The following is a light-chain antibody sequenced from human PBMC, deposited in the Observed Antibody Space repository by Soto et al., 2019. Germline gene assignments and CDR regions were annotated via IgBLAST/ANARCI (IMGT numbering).Light chain of an antibody. J-gene: IGKJ1*01. CDR2: AAS. V-gene: IGKV1-39*01. Sequence: DIQLTQSPSSLSGSVGNRVTITCRPSQSISSYLNWYQQKPGKAPKLLIYAASSFLSGVPSRISGSGSGTDFTLSISSXQPEDFATYYCQQSYSTPRTFGQGTKVDIK. CDR1: QSISSY. CDR3: QQSYSTPRT.